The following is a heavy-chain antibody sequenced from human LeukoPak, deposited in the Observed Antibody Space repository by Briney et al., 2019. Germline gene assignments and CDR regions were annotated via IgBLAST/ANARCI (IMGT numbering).Heavy chain of an antibody. CDR2: LYSDGNT. CDR3: ARGVEPLAANTLAY. Sequence: GGSLRLSCAASGLTVITNDMTWVRQAPGKGLEWVSVLYSDGNTKYADSAQGRFTISRDNSKNTLYLEMNSLSPDDTAVYYCARGVEPLAANTLAYWGQGTLVTVSS. J-gene: IGHJ4*02. V-gene: IGHV3-53*01. CDR1: GLTVITND. D-gene: IGHD1-14*01.